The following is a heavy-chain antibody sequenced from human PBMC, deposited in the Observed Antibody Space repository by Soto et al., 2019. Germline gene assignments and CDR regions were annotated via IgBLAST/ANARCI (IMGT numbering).Heavy chain of an antibody. CDR1: GFTFSSYA. Sequence: QVQLVESGGGVVQPGRSLRLSCAASGFTFSSYAMHWVRQAPGKGLEWVAVISYDGSNKYYADSVKGRFTISRDNSKNTLYLEMNSLRAEDTAVYYCARVRDHIAVADLGYWGQGTLVTVSS. V-gene: IGHV3-30-3*01. J-gene: IGHJ4*02. D-gene: IGHD6-19*01. CDR3: ARVRDHIAVADLGY. CDR2: ISYDGSNK.